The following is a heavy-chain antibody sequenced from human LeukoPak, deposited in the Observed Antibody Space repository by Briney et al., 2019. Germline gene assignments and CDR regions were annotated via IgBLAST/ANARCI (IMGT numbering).Heavy chain of an antibody. D-gene: IGHD2-2*01. J-gene: IGHJ4*02. V-gene: IGHV3-74*01. CDR1: GFTLSNYW. CDR2: INSDGSRT. Sequence: GGSLRLSCAASGFTLSNYWMHWVRQAPGKGLVWVSRINSDGSRTNYADSVKGRFTISRDNAKNTLYLQMNSLRTEDTAVYYCARRVVVPAAPYYFDYWGQGTLVTVSS. CDR3: ARRVVVPAAPYYFDY.